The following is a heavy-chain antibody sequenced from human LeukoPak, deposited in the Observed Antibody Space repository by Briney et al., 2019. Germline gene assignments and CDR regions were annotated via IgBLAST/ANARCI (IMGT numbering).Heavy chain of an antibody. Sequence: GGSLRLSCAASGYTCSRYWMSWVRQAPGKGQEWVANIKQDGSEKYYVDSVKGRFTFSRDNAKNSLYLQMNSLRAEDTAVYYCARDGYASGSHDYWGQGTLVTVSS. J-gene: IGHJ4*02. CDR3: ARDGYASGSHDY. CDR1: GYTCSRYW. D-gene: IGHD3-10*01. V-gene: IGHV3-7*04. CDR2: IKQDGSEK.